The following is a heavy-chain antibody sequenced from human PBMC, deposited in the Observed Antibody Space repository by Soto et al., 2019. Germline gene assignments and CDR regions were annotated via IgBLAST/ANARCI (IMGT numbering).Heavy chain of an antibody. V-gene: IGHV4-31*03. D-gene: IGHD6-13*01. Sequence: SETLSLTCTVSGGSISSGGYYLSWIRQHPGKGLEWIGYIYYSGSTYYNPSLKSRVTISVDTSKNQFSLKLSSVTAADTAVYYCARGASSSWYDGWFDPWGQGTLVTVSS. CDR2: IYYSGST. CDR1: GGSISSGGYY. CDR3: ARGASSSWYDGWFDP. J-gene: IGHJ5*02.